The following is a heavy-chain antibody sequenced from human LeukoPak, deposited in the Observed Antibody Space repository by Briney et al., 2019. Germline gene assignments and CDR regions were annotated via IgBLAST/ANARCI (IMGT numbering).Heavy chain of an antibody. CDR2: ISSSSSYI. D-gene: IGHD2-15*01. J-gene: IGHJ6*03. CDR1: GFTFSSYS. CDR3: ARSGEGYCSGGSCYYYYYYMDV. Sequence: GGSLRLSCAASGFTFSSYSMNWVRQAPGKGLEWVSSISSSSSYIYYADSVKGRFTISRDNAKNSLYLQMNSLRAEDTAVYYCARSGEGYCSGGSCYYYYYYMDVWGKGTTVTVSS. V-gene: IGHV3-21*01.